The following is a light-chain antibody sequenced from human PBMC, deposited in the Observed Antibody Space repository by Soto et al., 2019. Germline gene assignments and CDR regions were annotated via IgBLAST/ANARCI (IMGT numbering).Light chain of an antibody. Sequence: VLTQSPATLSLSPGERATLSCRASENVRTFVDWYQQKPGQAPRLLIFDASTRATGIPDRFTGSGSGTDFTLTISRLEPEDFAVYYCQFYGDPSKTFGQGTKVDIK. CDR2: DAS. V-gene: IGKV3-11*01. CDR1: ENVRTF. J-gene: IGKJ1*01. CDR3: QFYGDPSKT.